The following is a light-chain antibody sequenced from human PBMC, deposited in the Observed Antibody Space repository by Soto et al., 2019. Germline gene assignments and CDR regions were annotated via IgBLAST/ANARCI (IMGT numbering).Light chain of an antibody. CDR3: QSYDSSSVV. J-gene: IGLJ2*01. CDR2: GNS. Sequence: QSVLTQPPSVSGAPGQRVTISCTGSSSNIGAGYDVHWYQQLPGTAPKLLIYGNSNRPSGVPDRFSGSKSGTSASLAITGIQAEDEADYYCQSYDSSSVVFGGGTKVTVL. CDR1: SSNIGAGYD. V-gene: IGLV1-40*01.